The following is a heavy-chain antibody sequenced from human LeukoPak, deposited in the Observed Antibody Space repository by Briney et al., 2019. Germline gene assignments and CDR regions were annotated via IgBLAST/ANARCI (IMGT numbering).Heavy chain of an antibody. V-gene: IGHV4-31*03. CDR1: GVSLRSGGYL. CDR2: IYYSGST. J-gene: IGHJ4*02. CDR3: ARYVLSSFDY. D-gene: IGHD6-6*01. Sequence: PSETLSLTCTVSGVSLRSGGYLWRWLPQPTKKGLEWIGYIYYSGSTYYTPSLKSRVTISVDTSKNQFSLKLSSVTAADTAVYYCARYVLSSFDYWGQGTLVTVSS.